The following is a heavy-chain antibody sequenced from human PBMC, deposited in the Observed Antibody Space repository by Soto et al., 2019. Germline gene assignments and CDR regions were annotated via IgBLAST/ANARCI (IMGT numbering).Heavy chain of an antibody. CDR2: INPSGGST. CDR3: ARAVPITMVRGASLRWFDP. Sequence: QVQLVQSGAEVKKPGASVKVSCKASGYTFTSYYMHWVRQAPGQGLEWMGIINPSGGSTSYAQKFQGRVTMTRDTSTSTVYMELSSLRSEDTAVYYCARAVPITMVRGASLRWFDPWGQGTLVTVSS. V-gene: IGHV1-46*01. J-gene: IGHJ5*02. D-gene: IGHD3-10*01. CDR1: GYTFTSYY.